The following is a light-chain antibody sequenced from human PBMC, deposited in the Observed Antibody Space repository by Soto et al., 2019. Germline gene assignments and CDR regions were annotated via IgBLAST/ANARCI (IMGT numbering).Light chain of an antibody. CDR2: DTS. V-gene: IGKV3-11*01. J-gene: IGKJ3*01. CDR3: QHRSNWPPEVT. Sequence: EIVLTQSPDTLSLSPGERATLSCRASQSVGSSLAWYQQKPGQAPRLLIYDTSSRATGIPARFSGSGSGTDFTLTISRLEPEDFAVYYCQHRSNWPPEVTFGPGTKVDIK. CDR1: QSVGSS.